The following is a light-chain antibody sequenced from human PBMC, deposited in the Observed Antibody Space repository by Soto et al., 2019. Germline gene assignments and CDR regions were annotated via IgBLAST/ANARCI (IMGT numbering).Light chain of an antibody. CDR2: GTS. CDR3: QQYENSTQGFT. Sequence: EIVLTQSPGTLSLSPGERATLSCRASQSVSSTNFAWYQQKPGQAPRLLIYGTSTRATGIPDRFSGSGSGTDITLTISRLEPEDFAVYYCQQYENSTQGFTFGPGTKVDIK. V-gene: IGKV3-20*01. CDR1: QSVSSTN. J-gene: IGKJ3*01.